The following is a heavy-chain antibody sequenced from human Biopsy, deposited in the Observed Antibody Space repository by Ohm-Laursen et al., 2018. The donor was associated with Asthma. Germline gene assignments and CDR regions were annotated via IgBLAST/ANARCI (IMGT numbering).Heavy chain of an antibody. CDR1: GDSFSNYA. CDR3: ARGYSGSDRIVYYYSGLEV. V-gene: IGHV1-69*01. J-gene: IGHJ6*02. Sequence: GSSVKVSCNASGDSFSNYAISWVRQAPGQGLEWMGGLIPVLGTPDHAQMFGGRVTITADESTSTAYMELSSLSSEDTAVYYCARGYSGSDRIVYYYSGLEVWGQGITVTVSS. CDR2: LIPVLGTP. D-gene: IGHD5-12*01.